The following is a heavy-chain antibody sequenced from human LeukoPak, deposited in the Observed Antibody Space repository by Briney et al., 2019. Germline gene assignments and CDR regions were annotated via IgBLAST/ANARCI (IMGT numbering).Heavy chain of an antibody. J-gene: IGHJ6*03. CDR3: GHDFYYMDV. D-gene: IGHD3-3*01. CDR1: DFSFITYA. V-gene: IGHV3-73*01. Sequence: GGSLRLSCAASDFSFITYAMSWVRQASGKGLEWVGRIRSKANSYATTYAASVKGRFTISRDDSKNTAYPQMNSLKTEDMAVYYCGHDFYYMDVWGKGTTVTVSS. CDR2: IRSKANSYAT.